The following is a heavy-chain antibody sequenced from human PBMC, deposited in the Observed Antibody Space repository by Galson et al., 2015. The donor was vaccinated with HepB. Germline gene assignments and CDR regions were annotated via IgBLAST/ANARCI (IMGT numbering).Heavy chain of an antibody. J-gene: IGHJ6*02. D-gene: IGHD6-19*01. CDR2: IIPILGIA. Sequence: SVKVSCKASGGTFSSYAISWVRQAPGQGLEWMGRIIPILGIANYAQKFQGRVTITADKSTSTAYMELSSLRSEDTAVYYCARKGAVAGTDYYYGMDVWGQGTTVTVSS. V-gene: IGHV1-69*04. CDR3: ARKGAVAGTDYYYGMDV. CDR1: GGTFSSYA.